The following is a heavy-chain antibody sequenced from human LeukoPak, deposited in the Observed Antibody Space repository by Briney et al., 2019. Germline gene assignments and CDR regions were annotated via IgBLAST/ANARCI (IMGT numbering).Heavy chain of an antibody. D-gene: IGHD3-10*01. Sequence: ASVKISCKVSGYTFTDYYMHWVQQAPGKGLEWMGLVDPEDGETIYAEKFQGRVTITADTSTDTAYMGLSSLRSEDTAVYYCATAITMVRGVIQDYWGQGTLVTVSS. CDR2: VDPEDGET. CDR3: ATAITMVRGVIQDY. CDR1: GYTFTDYY. V-gene: IGHV1-69-2*01. J-gene: IGHJ4*02.